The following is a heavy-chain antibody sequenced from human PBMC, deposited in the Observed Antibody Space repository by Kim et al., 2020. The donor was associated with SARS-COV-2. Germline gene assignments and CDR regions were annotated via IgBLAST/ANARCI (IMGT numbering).Heavy chain of an antibody. D-gene: IGHD6-6*01. CDR1: GYTFTGYY. V-gene: IGHV1-2*06. CDR2: INPNSGGT. J-gene: IGHJ3*02. Sequence: ASVKVSCKASGYTFTGYYMHWVRQAPGQGLEWMGRINPNSGGTNYAQKFQGRVTMTRDTSISTAYMELSRLRSDDTAVYYCARVGSRIAARVMILYAFDIWGQGTMVTVSS. CDR3: ARVGSRIAARVMILYAFDI.